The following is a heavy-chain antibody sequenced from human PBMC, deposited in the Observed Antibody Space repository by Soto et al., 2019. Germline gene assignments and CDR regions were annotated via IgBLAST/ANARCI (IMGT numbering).Heavy chain of an antibody. CDR1: GYIFTNYG. D-gene: IGHD6-13*01. J-gene: IGHJ4*02. Sequence: QVQLVQSGAEVRKPGASVNVSCKTSGYIFTNYGVAWVRQAPGQGLELVAWISGYNGYPKHTQKFQGRVTVTTDTTTRTGYMELRNLRSDDTAVYYCARASAGALSDFWGQGPRVTVSS. CDR2: ISGYNGYP. CDR3: ARASAGALSDF. V-gene: IGHV1-18*01.